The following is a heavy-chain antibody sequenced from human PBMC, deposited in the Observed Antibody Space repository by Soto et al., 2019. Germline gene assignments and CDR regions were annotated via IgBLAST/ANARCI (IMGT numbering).Heavy chain of an antibody. CDR1: GFTSSDYY. Sequence: GGSLRLSCAASGFTSSDYYMSWIRQAPGKGLEWVSYISSSGSTIYYADSVKGRFTISRDNAKNSLYLQMNSLRAEDTAVYYCASSGWWNYYYYYGMDVWGQGTTVTVSS. CDR3: ASSGWWNYYYYYGMDV. CDR2: ISSSGSTI. D-gene: IGHD6-19*01. J-gene: IGHJ6*02. V-gene: IGHV3-11*01.